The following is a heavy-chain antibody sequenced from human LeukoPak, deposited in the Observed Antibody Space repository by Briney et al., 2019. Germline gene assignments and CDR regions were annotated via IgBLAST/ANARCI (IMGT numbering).Heavy chain of an antibody. CDR2: IYYSGST. Sequence: PSETLSLTCTVSGGSISSSSYYWGWIRQPPGKGLEWIGSIYYSGSTYYNPSLKSRVTISVDTSKNQFSLKLSSVTAADTAVYYCARGWLYDSSGPRFDPWGQGTLVTVSS. CDR3: ARGWLYDSSGPRFDP. V-gene: IGHV4-39*07. J-gene: IGHJ5*02. D-gene: IGHD3-22*01. CDR1: GGSISSSSYY.